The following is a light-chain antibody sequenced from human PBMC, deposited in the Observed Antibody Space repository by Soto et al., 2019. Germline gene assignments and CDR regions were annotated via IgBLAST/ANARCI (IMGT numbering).Light chain of an antibody. CDR2: DAS. CDR3: QHYTPHSWT. CDR1: QGISSY. Sequence: QSRCFLSRARGYRVMITCRASQGISSYLAWYQQKPGKAPKLLIYDASSLESGVPSRFSGSGPGTEFTLTISTLQADHLTPFSCQHYTPHSWTFALGTQVDI. V-gene: IGKV1-9*01. J-gene: IGKJ1*01.